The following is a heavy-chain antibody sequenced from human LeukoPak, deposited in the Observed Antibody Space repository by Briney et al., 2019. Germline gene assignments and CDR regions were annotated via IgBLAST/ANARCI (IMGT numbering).Heavy chain of an antibody. CDR2: INPNSGGT. CDR1: GYTFTGYY. CDR3: ARVGLSGGQQLGYYYYMDV. Sequence: ASVKISCKASGYTFTGYYMHWVRQAPGQGLEWMGWINPNSGGTNYAQKFQGRVTMTRDTSISTAYMELSRLRSDDTAVYYCARVGLSGGQQLGYYYYMDVRGKGTTVTISS. D-gene: IGHD6-13*01. J-gene: IGHJ6*03. V-gene: IGHV1-2*02.